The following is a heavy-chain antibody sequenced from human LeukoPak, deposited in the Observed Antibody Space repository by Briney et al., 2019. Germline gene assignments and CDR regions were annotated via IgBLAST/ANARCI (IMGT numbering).Heavy chain of an antibody. CDR1: GFTFSNYG. CDR2: ISYDGSDK. Sequence: GGSLRLSCAASGFTFSNYGMHWVRQAPGRGLEWVAVISYDGSDKYYADSVKGRFTISRDNSKNTLYPQMNSLRAEDAAVYFCAKDGDTAMITLFDYWGQGTLVTVSS. D-gene: IGHD5-18*01. CDR3: AKDGDTAMITLFDY. J-gene: IGHJ4*02. V-gene: IGHV3-30*18.